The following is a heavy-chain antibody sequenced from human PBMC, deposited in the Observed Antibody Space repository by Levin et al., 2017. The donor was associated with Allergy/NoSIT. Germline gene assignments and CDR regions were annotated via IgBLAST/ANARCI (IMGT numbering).Heavy chain of an antibody. CDR2: IWYDGSNK. V-gene: IGHV3-33*01. Sequence: GGSLRLSCAASGFTFSSYGMHWVRQAPGKGLEWVAVIWYDGSNKYYADSVKGRFTISRDNAKNTLYLQMNSLRAEDTAVYYCARKAPGLRRAATLDYWGQGTLVTVSS. CDR1: GFTFSSYG. D-gene: IGHD2-15*01. J-gene: IGHJ4*02. CDR3: ARKAPGLRRAATLDY.